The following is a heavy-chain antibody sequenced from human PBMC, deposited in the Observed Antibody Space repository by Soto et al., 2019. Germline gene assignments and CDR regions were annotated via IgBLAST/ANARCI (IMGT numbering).Heavy chain of an antibody. D-gene: IGHD3-10*01. CDR2: IYPGDSDT. V-gene: IGHV5-51*01. CDR3: ARQGRGTMVRGVIIPDYGMDV. J-gene: IGHJ6*02. Sequence: GESLKISCKGSGYSFTSYWIGWVRQMPGKGLEWMGIIYPGDSDTRYSPSFQGRVTISADKSISTAYLQWSSLKASDTAMYYCARQGRGTMVRGVIIPDYGMDVWGQGTTVTVSS. CDR1: GYSFTSYW.